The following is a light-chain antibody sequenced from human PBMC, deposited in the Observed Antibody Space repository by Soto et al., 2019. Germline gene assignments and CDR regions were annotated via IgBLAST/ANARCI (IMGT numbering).Light chain of an antibody. V-gene: IGLV2-8*01. CDR2: EVN. Sequence: QSALTQPPSASGSPGQSVTISCTGTSSDVGGYNFVSWYRQHPGKAPKLMIYEVNKRPSGVPDRFSGSKSGSTASLTVSGLQAEDEADYYCSSYAGSTNFVVFGGGTKLTVL. CDR1: SSDVGGYNF. J-gene: IGLJ2*01. CDR3: SSYAGSTNFVV.